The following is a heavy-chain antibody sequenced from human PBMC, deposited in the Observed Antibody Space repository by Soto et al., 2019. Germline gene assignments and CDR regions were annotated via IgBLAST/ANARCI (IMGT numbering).Heavy chain of an antibody. CDR3: ARDTVTTDYYYYGMDV. V-gene: IGHV4-31*03. CDR2: IYYSGST. D-gene: IGHD4-4*01. CDR1: GGSISSGGYY. Sequence: ASETLSLTCTVSGGSISSGGYYWSWIRQHPGKGLEWIGYIYYSGSTYYNPSLKSRVTISVDTSKNQFSLKLSSVTAADTAVYYCARDTVTTDYYYYGMDVWGQGTTVTVSS. J-gene: IGHJ6*02.